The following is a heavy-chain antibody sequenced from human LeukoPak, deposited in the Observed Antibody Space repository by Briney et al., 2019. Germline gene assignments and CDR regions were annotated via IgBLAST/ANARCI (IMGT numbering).Heavy chain of an antibody. CDR1: GGSISSGSYY. CDR3: ARVLGATPYYYYMDV. J-gene: IGHJ6*03. CDR2: IYTSGST. V-gene: IGHV4-61*02. D-gene: IGHD1-26*01. Sequence: SQTLSLTCTVSGGSISSGSYYWSWIRQPAGKGLEWIGRIYTSGSTNYNPSPKSRVTISVDTSKNQFSLKLSSVTAADTAVYYCARVLGATPYYYYMDVWGKGTTVTISS.